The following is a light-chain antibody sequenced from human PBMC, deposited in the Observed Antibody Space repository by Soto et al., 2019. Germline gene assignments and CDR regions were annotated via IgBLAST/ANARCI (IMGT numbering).Light chain of an antibody. CDR2: GVY. J-gene: IGKJ1*01. V-gene: IGKV3-20*01. CDR1: QTGSNSY. Sequence: TQSPGTLSLSPGEGATLSCRASQTGSNSYLAWYQHKSGQAPRLLIYGVYTRASGIPDRFSGSGSGTEFTLTITRLEPEDSAVYFCQHYGYSQWTFGQGTKVDIK. CDR3: QHYGYSQWT.